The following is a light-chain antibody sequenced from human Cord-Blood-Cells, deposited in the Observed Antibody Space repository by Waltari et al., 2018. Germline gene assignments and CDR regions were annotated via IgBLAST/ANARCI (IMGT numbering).Light chain of an antibody. CDR1: QSVSSSY. V-gene: IGKV3-20*01. Sequence: EIVLTQSQGPLSLSPGERATLSCRASQSVSSSYLAWYQQKPGQAPRLLIYGASSRATGIPDRFSGSGSGTDFTLTISRLEAEDFAVYYCQQYGSSRTFGQGTKVEIK. CDR2: GAS. CDR3: QQYGSSRT. J-gene: IGKJ1*01.